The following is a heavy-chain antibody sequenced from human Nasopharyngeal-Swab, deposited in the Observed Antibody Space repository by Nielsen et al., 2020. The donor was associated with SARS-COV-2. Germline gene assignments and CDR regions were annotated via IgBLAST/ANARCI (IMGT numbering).Heavy chain of an antibody. CDR2: INSDGSST. V-gene: IGHV3-74*01. Sequence: GESLKISCAASGFTFSSYWMHWVRQAPGKGLVWVSRINSDGSSTSYADSVKGRFTISRDNAKNTLYLQMNSLRAEDTAVSDCAREGLRGGFDYWGQGTLVTVSS. D-gene: IGHD4-17*01. CDR1: GFTFSSYW. CDR3: AREGLRGGFDY. J-gene: IGHJ4*02.